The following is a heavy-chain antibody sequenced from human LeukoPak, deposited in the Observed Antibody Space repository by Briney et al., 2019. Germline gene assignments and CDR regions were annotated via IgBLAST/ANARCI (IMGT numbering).Heavy chain of an antibody. CDR3: ARVRGDWDGNYYYYYMDV. Sequence: PSQTLSLTCTVSGGSISSGNYYWSWIRQPAGKGLEWIGRIFTSGSTNYNPSLKSRVTISPDTSKNQFSLKLSSVIAADTAVYYCARVRGDWDGNYYYYYMDVWGKGISLTVSS. CDR2: IFTSGST. D-gene: IGHD1-1*01. J-gene: IGHJ6*03. V-gene: IGHV4-61*02. CDR1: GGSISSGNYY.